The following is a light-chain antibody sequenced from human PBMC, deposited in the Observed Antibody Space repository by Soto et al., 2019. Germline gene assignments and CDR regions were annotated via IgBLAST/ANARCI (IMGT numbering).Light chain of an antibody. V-gene: IGKV1-33*01. CDR3: QHYDHLPIT. J-gene: IGKJ5*01. CDR2: DAS. Sequence: DIQMTQSRSSLSASVGDRVTITCQASQDITNYLNWYQQKPGRAPRLLLYDASSLETGVPSRFSGSGSGTYFTLTISSLQPEDVATHYCQHYDHLPITFGQGTRLEIK. CDR1: QDITNY.